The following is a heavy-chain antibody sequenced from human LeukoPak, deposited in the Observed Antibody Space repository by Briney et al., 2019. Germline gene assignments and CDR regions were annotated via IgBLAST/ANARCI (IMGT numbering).Heavy chain of an antibody. D-gene: IGHD2-2*01. V-gene: IGHV4-34*01. Sequence: PSETLSLTCAVYGGSFSGYYWSWIRQPPGKGLEWIGEINHSGSTNYNPSLKSRVTISVDTSKNQFSLKLSSVTAADTAVYYCAREVVVVPADRDWYFDLWGRGTLVTVSS. CDR2: INHSGST. CDR3: AREVVVVPADRDWYFDL. J-gene: IGHJ2*01. CDR1: GGSFSGYY.